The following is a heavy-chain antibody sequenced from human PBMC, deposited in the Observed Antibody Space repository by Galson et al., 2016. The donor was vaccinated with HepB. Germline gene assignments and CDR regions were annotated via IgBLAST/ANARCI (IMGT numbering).Heavy chain of an antibody. Sequence: SLRLSCAASGFTFNRYTMNWVRQAPGKGLEWVAYISSSSSYIYYADSVKGRFTISRDNAKKSLYLQMNSLRDEDTAVYFCARMFPLYSSGWYVRGDGWFDSWGQGTLVTVSS. CDR1: GFTFNRYT. D-gene: IGHD6-19*01. CDR3: ARMFPLYSSGWYVRGDGWFDS. J-gene: IGHJ5*01. V-gene: IGHV3-21*01. CDR2: ISSSSSYI.